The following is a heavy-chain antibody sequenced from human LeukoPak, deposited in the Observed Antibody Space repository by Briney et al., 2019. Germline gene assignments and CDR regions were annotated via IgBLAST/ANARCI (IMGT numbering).Heavy chain of an antibody. CDR3: ASAFLGYCSSTSCPFDY. CDR1: GGTFSSYA. CDR2: IIPIFGTA. J-gene: IGHJ4*02. Sequence: GASVKVSCKASGGTFSSYAISWVRQAPGQGLEWMGGIIPIFGTANYAQKFQGRVTITTDESTSTAYMELSSLRSEDTAVYYCASAFLGYCSSTSCPFDYWGQGTLVTVSS. V-gene: IGHV1-69*05. D-gene: IGHD2-2*01.